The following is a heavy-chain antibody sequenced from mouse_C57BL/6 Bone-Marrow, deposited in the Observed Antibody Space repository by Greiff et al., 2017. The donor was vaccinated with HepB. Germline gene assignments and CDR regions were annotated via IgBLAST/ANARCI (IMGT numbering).Heavy chain of an antibody. Sequence: GIDFSRYWMCWVRRAPGKGLEWIGEINPDSSTINYAPSLKDKFIISRDNAKNTLYLQMSKVRSEDTALYYCAKQDYRIYDYDPAWFAYWGQGTLVTVSA. CDR1: GIDFSRYW. J-gene: IGHJ3*01. V-gene: IGHV4-1*01. CDR3: AKQDYRIYDYDPAWFAY. D-gene: IGHD2-4*01. CDR2: INPDSSTI.